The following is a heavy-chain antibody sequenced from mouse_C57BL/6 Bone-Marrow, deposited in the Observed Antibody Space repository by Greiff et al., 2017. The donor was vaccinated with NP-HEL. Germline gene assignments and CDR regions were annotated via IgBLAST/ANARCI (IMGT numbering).Heavy chain of an antibody. D-gene: IGHD2-3*01. J-gene: IGHJ4*01. Sequence: VMLVESGPGLVAPSQSLSITCTVSGFSLTSYGVDWVRQPPGKGLEWLGVIWGGGSTNYNSALMSRLSISKDNSKSQVFLKMNSLQTDDTAMYYCAKHTFDGYYRYYAMDYWGQGTSVTVSS. CDR2: IWGGGST. CDR1: GFSLTSYG. V-gene: IGHV2-9*01. CDR3: AKHTFDGYYRYYAMDY.